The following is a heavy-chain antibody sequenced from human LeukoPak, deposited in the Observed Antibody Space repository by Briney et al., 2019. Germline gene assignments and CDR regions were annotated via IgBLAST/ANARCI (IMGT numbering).Heavy chain of an antibody. CDR3: AREMFYGSYYYYYFDY. CDR1: GYTFTSYG. Sequence: ASVKVSCKASGYTFTSYGITWVRQAPGQGLEWMGWISAYNGSTKYAQKLQGRVTMTTDTSTSTAYMELRSLRSDDTAVYYCAREMFYGSYYYYYFDYWGQGTLVTVSS. V-gene: IGHV1-18*01. D-gene: IGHD1-26*01. CDR2: ISAYNGST. J-gene: IGHJ4*02.